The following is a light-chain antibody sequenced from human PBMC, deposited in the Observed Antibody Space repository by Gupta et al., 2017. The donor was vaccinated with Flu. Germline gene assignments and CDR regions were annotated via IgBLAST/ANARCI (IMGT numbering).Light chain of an antibody. CDR1: TSNIGNNA. V-gene: IGLV1-36*01. CDR3: ATWDDNLHSPV. CDR2: HDD. Sequence: QSMVTQPPSVSEAPGPRVTISCSGSTSNIGNNAVNWYQHLPGKAPKLLIYHDDLLPSGISARFSGSKSGTSASLAISGLQSEDEADYYCATWDDNLHSPVFGGGTKVTVL. J-gene: IGLJ3*02.